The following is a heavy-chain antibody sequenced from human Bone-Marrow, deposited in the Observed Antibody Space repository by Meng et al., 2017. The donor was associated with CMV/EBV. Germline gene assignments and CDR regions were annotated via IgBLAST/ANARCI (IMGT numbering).Heavy chain of an antibody. CDR2: INSDGSST. J-gene: IGHJ6*02. CDR1: GFTFSSYW. V-gene: IGHV3-74*01. D-gene: IGHD3-3*01. CDR3: ARDLSHYDFWSGYNPHGMDV. Sequence: GGSLRLSCAASGFTFSSYWMHWVRQAPGKGLVWVSRINSDGSSTSYAGSVKGRFTISRDNAKNTLYLQMNSLRAEDTAVYYCARDLSHYDFWSGYNPHGMDVWGQGTTVTVSS.